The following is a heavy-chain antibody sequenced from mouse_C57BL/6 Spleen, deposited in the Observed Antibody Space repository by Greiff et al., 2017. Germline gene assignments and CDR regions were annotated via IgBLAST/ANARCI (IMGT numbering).Heavy chain of an antibody. D-gene: IGHD2-3*01. Sequence: QVQLKQSGAELARPGASVKMSCKASGYTFTSYTMHWVKQRPGQGLEWIGYINPSSGYTKYNQKFKDKATLTADKSSSTAYMQLSSLTSEDSAVYYCDTRNDYLDYWGQGTTLTVSS. J-gene: IGHJ2*01. CDR2: INPSSGYT. CDR3: DTRNDYLDY. V-gene: IGHV1-4*01. CDR1: GYTFTSYT.